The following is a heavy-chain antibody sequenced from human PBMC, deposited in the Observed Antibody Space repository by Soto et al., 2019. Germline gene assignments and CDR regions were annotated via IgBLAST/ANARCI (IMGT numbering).Heavy chain of an antibody. Sequence: GGSLRLSCAGSGFTFSSYGMHWVRQAPGKGLEWVAVISYDGSDKYYGDYVKGRFTTSRDDSKNTLYLQMNSLRVEDKAIYYCAKTAGYDYVWGSSGLDPWGQGTLVTVSS. CDR2: ISYDGSDK. CDR1: GFTFSSYG. CDR3: AKTAGYDYVWGSSGLDP. D-gene: IGHD3-16*01. J-gene: IGHJ5*02. V-gene: IGHV3-30*18.